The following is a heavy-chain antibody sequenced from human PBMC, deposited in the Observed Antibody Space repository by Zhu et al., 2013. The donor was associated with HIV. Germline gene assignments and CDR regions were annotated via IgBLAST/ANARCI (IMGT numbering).Heavy chain of an antibody. CDR2: ISAYNGNI. V-gene: IGHV1-18*01. J-gene: IGHJ5*02. CDR3: ARAGLAARHGSYNWFDP. D-gene: IGHD6-6*01. Sequence: QVQLVQSGAEVKKPGSSVKVSCKASGYTFTSYGISWVRQVPGQGLEWMGWISAYNGNINYAQKLQGRVTMTTDTSTSTAYMELRSLRSEDTAVYYCARAGLAARHGSYNWFDPGAREPWSPSPQ. CDR1: GYTFTSYG.